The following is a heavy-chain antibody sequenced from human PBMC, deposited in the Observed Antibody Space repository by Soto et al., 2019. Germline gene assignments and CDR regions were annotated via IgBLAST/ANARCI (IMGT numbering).Heavy chain of an antibody. CDR2: ISGSGGST. D-gene: IGHD2-2*01. CDR3: AKVPDNVVVPLSFDY. Sequence: EVQLLESGGGLVQPGGSLRLSCAASGFTFSSYAMSWVRQAPGKGLEWVSAISGSGGSTYYADSVKGRFTISRYNSKNTLYLQMNSLRAEDTAVYYCAKVPDNVVVPLSFDYWGQGTLVTVSS. J-gene: IGHJ4*02. V-gene: IGHV3-23*01. CDR1: GFTFSSYA.